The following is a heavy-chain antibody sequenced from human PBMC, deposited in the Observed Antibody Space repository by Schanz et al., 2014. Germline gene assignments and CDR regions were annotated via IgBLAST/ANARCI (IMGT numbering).Heavy chain of an antibody. V-gene: IGHV3-30*19. CDR3: ARDRPSGYALDF. D-gene: IGHD5-12*01. J-gene: IGHJ4*02. CDR1: GFSFSAYG. Sequence: QVQLLESGGGVVQPGGSLRLSCVASGFSFSAYGIHWVRQAPGKGLEWVALISYDGSNKHYADSVKGRFTISRDNSKKTLYVQMNSLRAEDTAVYYCARDRPSGYALDFWGQGTLVTVSS. CDR2: ISYDGSNK.